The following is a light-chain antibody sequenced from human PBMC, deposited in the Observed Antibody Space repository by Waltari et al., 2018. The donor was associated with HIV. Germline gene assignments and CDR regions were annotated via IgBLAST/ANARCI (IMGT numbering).Light chain of an antibody. CDR2: EVS. CDR1: SSDVGGYNY. CDR3: SSYTSSSTRV. Sequence: QSALTQPASVSGSPGQLITISCTGTSSDVGGYNYVSWYQQHPGKAPKLMIYEVSNRSSGVSNRFSGSKSGNTASLTISGLQAEDEADYYCSSYTSSSTRVFGGGTKLTVL. V-gene: IGLV2-14*01. J-gene: IGLJ3*02.